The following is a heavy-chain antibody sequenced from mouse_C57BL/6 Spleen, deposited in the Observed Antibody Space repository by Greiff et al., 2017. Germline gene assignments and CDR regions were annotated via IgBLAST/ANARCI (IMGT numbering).Heavy chain of an antibody. V-gene: IGHV1-69*01. CDR1: GYTFTSYW. CDR2: IDPSDSYT. Sequence: VKLQQPGAELVMPGASVKLSCKASGYTFTSYWMHWVKQRPGQGLEWIGEIDPSDSYTNYNQKFKGKSTLTVDKSSSTAYMQLSSLTSEDSAVYYCARGDGSRGYFDVWGTGTTVTVSS. J-gene: IGHJ1*03. CDR3: ARGDGSRGYFDV. D-gene: IGHD1-1*01.